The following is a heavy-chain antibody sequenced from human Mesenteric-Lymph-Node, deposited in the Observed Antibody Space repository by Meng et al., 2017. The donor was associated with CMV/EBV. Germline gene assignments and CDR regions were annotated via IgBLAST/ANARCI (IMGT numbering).Heavy chain of an antibody. CDR1: GFTFSKYA. J-gene: IGHJ4*02. CDR3: ARGYEGYYYGSTVDLES. V-gene: IGHV3-30-3*01. CDR2: ISYNGGNY. D-gene: IGHD3-22*01. Sequence: GESLKISCAASGFTFSKYAMHWVRQAPGKGLEWLAVISYNGGNYYHADSVKGRFTISRDNSKNTLYLQMNSLSAEDTAVYYCARGYEGYYYGSTVDLESWGQGTLVTVSS.